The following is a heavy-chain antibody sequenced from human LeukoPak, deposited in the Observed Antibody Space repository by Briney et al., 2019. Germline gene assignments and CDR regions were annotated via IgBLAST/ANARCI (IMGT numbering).Heavy chain of an antibody. J-gene: IGHJ5*02. Sequence: SVKVSCKASGGTFSSYAISWVRQAPGQGLEWMGRIIPIFGIANYAQKFQGRVTITADKSTSTAYMELSSLRSEDTAVYYCARDHPGIAAAGTWFDPWGRGTLVTVSS. CDR2: IIPIFGIA. D-gene: IGHD6-13*01. CDR1: GGTFSSYA. CDR3: ARDHPGIAAAGTWFDP. V-gene: IGHV1-69*04.